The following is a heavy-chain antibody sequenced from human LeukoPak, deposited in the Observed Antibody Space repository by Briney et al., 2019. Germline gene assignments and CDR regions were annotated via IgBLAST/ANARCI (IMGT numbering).Heavy chain of an antibody. CDR2: IDHRGDT. CDR1: GGSFSRFY. Sequence: SETLSLTCAVYGGSFSRFYWSWIRQSPGKGLEWIAEIDHRGDTNYNPSVESRVTVSVDTSKNQFSLKVRSLSAADTAVYYCARGATISETGYFDFWGQGTLVTASS. V-gene: IGHV4-34*01. D-gene: IGHD5-24*01. CDR3: ARGATISETGYFDF. J-gene: IGHJ4*03.